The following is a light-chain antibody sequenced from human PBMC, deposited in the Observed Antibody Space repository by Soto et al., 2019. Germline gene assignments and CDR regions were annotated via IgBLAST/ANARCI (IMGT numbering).Light chain of an antibody. CDR2: AAS. CDR3: LKHNTYPRT. J-gene: IGKJ1*01. V-gene: IGKV3-20*01. Sequence: EIVLTQSPGTLALSPGERATLSCRASQSVSSNYLAWYQQRPGVAPRVLSYAASSRATGIPDRFSGSGSGTHYTLTISGLQPQDFATSDCLKHNTYPRTVGQGTKVDI. CDR1: QSVSSNY.